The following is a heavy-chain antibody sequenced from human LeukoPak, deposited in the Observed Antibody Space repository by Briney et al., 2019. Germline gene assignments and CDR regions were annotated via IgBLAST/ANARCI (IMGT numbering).Heavy chain of an antibody. V-gene: IGHV4-4*07. CDR1: GGSISSYY. D-gene: IGHD6-19*01. CDR2: IYTSRST. Sequence: SETLSLTCTDSGGSISSYYWSWIRQPAGNPLEWTGRIYTSRSTTYNPPLESRVPMSVDTSKNQFSLKLSSVTAADTAVYYCARERTSGYFDYWGQGTLVTVSS. J-gene: IGHJ4*02. CDR3: ARERTSGYFDY.